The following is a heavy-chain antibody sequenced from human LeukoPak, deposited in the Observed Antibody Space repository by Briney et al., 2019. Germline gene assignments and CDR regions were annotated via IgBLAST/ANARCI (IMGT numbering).Heavy chain of an antibody. Sequence: SETLSLTCTVSGGSISSSSYHWGWIRQPPGKGLEWIGSIYYSGSTYYNPSLKSRVTISVDTSKQQFSLKLSSVTAADTAVYYCARGVGDYDILTGYSTYYFDSWGQGTLVTVSS. CDR3: ARGVGDYDILTGYSTYYFDS. D-gene: IGHD3-9*01. V-gene: IGHV4-39*07. J-gene: IGHJ4*02. CDR1: GGSISSSSYH. CDR2: IYYSGST.